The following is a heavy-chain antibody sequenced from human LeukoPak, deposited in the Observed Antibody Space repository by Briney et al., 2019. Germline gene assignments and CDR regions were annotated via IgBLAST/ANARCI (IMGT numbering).Heavy chain of an antibody. CDR2: IYYSGST. CDR1: GGSISSSNHH. V-gene: IGHV4-39*01. J-gene: IGHJ4*02. D-gene: IGHD3-16*02. Sequence: PSETLSLTCTVSGGSISSSNHHWDWIRQPPGKGLEWIGNIYYSGSTYYNPSLKSRVTISVDTSRNHFSLRLSSVTAADTVVYYCARRLSGYTFDYWGQGTLVTVSS. CDR3: ARRLSGYTFDY.